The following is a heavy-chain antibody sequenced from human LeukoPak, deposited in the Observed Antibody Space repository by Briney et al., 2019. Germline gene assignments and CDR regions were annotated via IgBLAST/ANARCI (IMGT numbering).Heavy chain of an antibody. CDR1: GFTFSDYY. D-gene: IGHD6-19*01. J-gene: IGHJ4*02. Sequence: GGSLRLSCAASGFTFSDYYMSWIRQAPGKGLEWVGHIKSKTDGGTTDYAAPVKGRFTISRDYSKNAVFLQMNSLKTEDTAVYYCTTDGGIAVRPLFDYWGQGTLVTVSS. CDR2: IKSKTDGGTT. CDR3: TTDGGIAVRPLFDY. V-gene: IGHV3-15*01.